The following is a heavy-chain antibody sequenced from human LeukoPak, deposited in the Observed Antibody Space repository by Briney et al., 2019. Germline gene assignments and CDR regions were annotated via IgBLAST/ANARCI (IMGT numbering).Heavy chain of an antibody. CDR1: GCTFTSYY. Sequence: GASVKVSCKASGCTFTSYYMHWVRQAPGQGLEWMGIINPSGGSTSYAQKFQGRVTMTRDMSTSTVYMELSSLRSEDTAVYYCARDSPVAGHLDYWGQGTLVTVSS. J-gene: IGHJ4*02. D-gene: IGHD6-19*01. CDR3: ARDSPVAGHLDY. CDR2: INPSGGST. V-gene: IGHV1-46*01.